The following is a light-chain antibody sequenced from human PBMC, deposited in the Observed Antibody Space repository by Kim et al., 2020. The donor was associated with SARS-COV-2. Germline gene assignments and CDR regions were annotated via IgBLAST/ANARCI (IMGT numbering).Light chain of an antibody. Sequence: ATVGDRVTITCRANQGITNSLAWYQQKAGKVPKLLISGASTLRSGVPSRFSGSGSGTDFTLTISSLQPEDVATYYCQKYNSAPFTFGPGTKVDIK. CDR1: QGITNS. CDR3: QKYNSAPFT. CDR2: GAS. J-gene: IGKJ3*01. V-gene: IGKV1-27*01.